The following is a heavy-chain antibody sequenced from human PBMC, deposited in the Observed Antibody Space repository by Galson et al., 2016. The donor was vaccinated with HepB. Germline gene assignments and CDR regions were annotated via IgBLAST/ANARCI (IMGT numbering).Heavy chain of an antibody. CDR3: ARADLSYYYDYGMDV. V-gene: IGHV4-61*08. Sequence: ETLSLTCAVSGGSISSGGYSWSWIRLPPGKGLEWIGYIYYSGTTHYNPSLKSRATISVDTSKNQFSLKLNSVITADTAVYYCARADLSYYYDYGMDVWGKGTTVTVSS. CDR1: GGSISSGGYS. D-gene: IGHD2/OR15-2a*01. CDR2: IYYSGTT. J-gene: IGHJ6*04.